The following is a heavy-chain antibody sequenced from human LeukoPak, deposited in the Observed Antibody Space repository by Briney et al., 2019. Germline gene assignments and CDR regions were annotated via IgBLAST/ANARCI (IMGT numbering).Heavy chain of an antibody. J-gene: IGHJ4*02. V-gene: IGHV3-7*01. CDR2: IKYDGSDK. Sequence: GSLRLSCAASGFTFSNHWMNWVRQAPGKGLEWVATIKYDGSDKYYVDSVKGRFTISRDNAKNSLFLQMNSLRAEDTAVYYCARHLLNWNQQYDFWGQGTLVTVSS. CDR3: ARHLLNWNQQYDF. CDR1: GFTFSNHW. D-gene: IGHD1-20*01.